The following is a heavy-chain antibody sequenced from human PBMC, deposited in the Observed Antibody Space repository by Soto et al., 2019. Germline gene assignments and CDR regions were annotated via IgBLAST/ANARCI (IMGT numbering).Heavy chain of an antibody. J-gene: IGHJ6*02. V-gene: IGHV4-31*03. CDR3: ARVGRNYYGMDV. CDR1: GGSISSGGYY. CDR2: IYYSGST. Sequence: QVQLQESGPGLVKPSQTLSLTCTVSGGSISSGGYYWSWIRQHPGKGLEWIGYIYYSGSTYYNPSLKRRVTLSGDTSKIQFSLKRRSVTAADTAVYYCARVGRNYYGMDVWGQGTTVTVSS.